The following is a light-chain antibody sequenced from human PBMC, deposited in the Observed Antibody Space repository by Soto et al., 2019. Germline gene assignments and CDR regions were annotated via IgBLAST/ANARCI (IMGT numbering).Light chain of an antibody. V-gene: IGKV3-11*01. J-gene: IGKJ2*01. Sequence: EIVLTQSPATLSLSPGERATLSCRASQSVTTYLSWYQQKPGQAPRLLIYDASNRATDFPARFSGSGSGTAFSLTISVLGPEYCGVWCGQDRGISPRTFGLVTKLVIK. CDR2: DAS. CDR3: QDRGISPRT. CDR1: QSVTTY.